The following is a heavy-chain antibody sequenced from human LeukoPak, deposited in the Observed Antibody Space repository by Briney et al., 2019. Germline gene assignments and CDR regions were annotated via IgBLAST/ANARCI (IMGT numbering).Heavy chain of an antibody. V-gene: IGHV4-38-2*02. Sequence: PSETLSLTCTVSGYSISSGYYWGWIRQPPGKGLEWIGSIYHSGSTYYNPSLKSRVTISVDTSKNQFSLKLSSVTAADTAVYYCARDLGLVGATGFDYWGQGTLVTVSS. D-gene: IGHD1-26*01. J-gene: IGHJ4*02. CDR1: GYSISSGYY. CDR3: ARDLGLVGATGFDY. CDR2: IYHSGST.